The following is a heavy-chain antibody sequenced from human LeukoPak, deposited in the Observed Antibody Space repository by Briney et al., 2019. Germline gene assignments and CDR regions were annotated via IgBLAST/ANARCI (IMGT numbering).Heavy chain of an antibody. Sequence: GGSLRLSCAASGFTFSSYWMHWVRQAPGKGLVWVSRINSDGSSTSYADSVKGRFTIYRDNAKNTLYLQMNSLRAEDTAVYYCARAHYDFWSGYRSSFDYWGQGTLVTVSS. CDR2: INSDGSST. J-gene: IGHJ4*02. D-gene: IGHD3-3*01. V-gene: IGHV3-74*01. CDR1: GFTFSSYW. CDR3: ARAHYDFWSGYRSSFDY.